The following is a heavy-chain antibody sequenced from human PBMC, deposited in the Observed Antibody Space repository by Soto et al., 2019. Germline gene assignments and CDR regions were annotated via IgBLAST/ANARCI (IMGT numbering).Heavy chain of an antibody. D-gene: IGHD3-16*02. J-gene: IGHJ5*02. CDR1: GYTFTSYG. CDR3: ASLIYDYIWGSYRPNWFDP. Sequence: GASVKVSCKASGYTFTSYGISWVRQAPGQGLEWMGWISAYNGNTNYAQKLQGRVTMTTDTSTSTAYMELRSLRSDDTAVYYCASLIYDYIWGSYRPNWFDPWGQGTLVTVSS. CDR2: ISAYNGNT. V-gene: IGHV1-18*01.